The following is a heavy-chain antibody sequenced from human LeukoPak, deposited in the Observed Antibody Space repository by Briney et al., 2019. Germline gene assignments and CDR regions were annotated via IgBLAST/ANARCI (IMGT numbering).Heavy chain of an antibody. Sequence: GASVKVSCKASGYTFTIYGISWVRQAPGQGLEWMGWISVYNGNTNYAQKLQGRVPMTTDPSTSTAYMALRSLRSDDTAVYYCARDPDIVATTKTQGWFDPWGQGTLVTVSS. V-gene: IGHV1-18*01. J-gene: IGHJ5*02. CDR1: GYTFTIYG. CDR2: ISVYNGNT. D-gene: IGHD5-12*01. CDR3: ARDPDIVATTKTQGWFDP.